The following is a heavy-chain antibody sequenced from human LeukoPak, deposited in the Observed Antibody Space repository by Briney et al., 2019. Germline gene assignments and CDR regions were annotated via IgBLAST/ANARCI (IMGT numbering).Heavy chain of an antibody. J-gene: IGHJ6*03. CDR3: ARDRIGYCSATSCFVNSYYYMDV. CDR1: GFTFNSYA. V-gene: IGHV3-21*01. Sequence: GESLRLSCAASGFTFNSYAFNWVRQAPGKGLEWVSSISSTRTYIYYADSVKGRFTISRDNAKNSLYLQMNSLRAEDTAVYFCARDRIGYCSATSCFVNSYYYMDVWGKGTTVTVSS. CDR2: ISSTRTYI. D-gene: IGHD2-2*01.